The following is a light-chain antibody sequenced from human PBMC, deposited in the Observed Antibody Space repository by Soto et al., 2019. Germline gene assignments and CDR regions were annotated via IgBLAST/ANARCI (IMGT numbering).Light chain of an antibody. Sequence: DIQMTQSPSTLSGSVGDRVTITCRASQTISSWLAWYQQKPGKAPKHLIYKASTLNSGVPSRFSGSGSGTEFTLTISSLQPDDFATYYCQHYNSYSEAFGQGTKVELK. J-gene: IGKJ1*01. V-gene: IGKV1-5*03. CDR3: QHYNSYSEA. CDR1: QTISSW. CDR2: KAS.